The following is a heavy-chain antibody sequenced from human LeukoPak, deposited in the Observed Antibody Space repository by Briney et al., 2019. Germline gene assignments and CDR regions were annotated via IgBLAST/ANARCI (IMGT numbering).Heavy chain of an antibody. D-gene: IGHD3-22*01. J-gene: IGHJ4*02. Sequence: SETLSLTCTVSGGSISSSSYYWGWLRQPPGKGLEWIGSIYYSGSTYYNPSLKSRVTISVDTSKNQFSLKLSSVTAADTAVYYCARVHYYDSSGILDYWGQGTLVTVSS. V-gene: IGHV4-39*07. CDR1: GGSISSSSYY. CDR3: ARVHYYDSSGILDY. CDR2: IYYSGST.